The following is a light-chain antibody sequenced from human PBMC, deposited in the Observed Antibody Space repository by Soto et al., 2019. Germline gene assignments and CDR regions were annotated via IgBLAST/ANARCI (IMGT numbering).Light chain of an antibody. CDR3: QQSYSWT. J-gene: IGKJ1*01. CDR1: QSVSTS. V-gene: IGKV1-39*01. CDR2: AAS. Sequence: DIQVTQSPSSLSASVGDRVTITCRTSQSVSTSFNWYQQKARRTPKLLIYAASSLQSGVPSRFSCRGSGTDISLTITYLQPEDLATYYCQQSYSWTFGQGTKVEIK.